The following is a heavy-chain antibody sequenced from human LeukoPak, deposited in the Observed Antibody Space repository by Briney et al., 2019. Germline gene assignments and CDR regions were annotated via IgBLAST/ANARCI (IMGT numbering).Heavy chain of an antibody. J-gene: IGHJ6*04. CDR1: GASFNDYY. V-gene: IGHV4-34*01. D-gene: IGHD2-2*01. CDR2: MKHSGST. CDR3: ARGVVVPAAMRGYYYYYGMDV. Sequence: SETLSLTCAVYGASFNDYYWSWIRQPPGKGLEWIGEMKHSGSTSYNPSLKSRVTISVDTSKNQFSLKLNSVTAADTAVYYCARGVVVPAAMRGYYYYYGMDVWGKGTTVTVSS.